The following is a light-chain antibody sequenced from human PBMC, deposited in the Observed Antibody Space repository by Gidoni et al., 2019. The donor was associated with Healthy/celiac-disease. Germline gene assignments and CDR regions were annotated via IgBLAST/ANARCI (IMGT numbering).Light chain of an antibody. CDR3: SSYTSSSTLDVV. CDR2: DVS. V-gene: IGLV2-14*03. CDR1: SSYVGGYNY. Sequence: QSALTQPASVSGSPGQSITISCTGTSSYVGGYNYVSWYQQHPGKAPKLMIDDVSNRPSGVSNRFSGSKSGNTASLTISGLQAEDEADYYCSSYTSSSTLDVVFGGGTKLT. J-gene: IGLJ2*01.